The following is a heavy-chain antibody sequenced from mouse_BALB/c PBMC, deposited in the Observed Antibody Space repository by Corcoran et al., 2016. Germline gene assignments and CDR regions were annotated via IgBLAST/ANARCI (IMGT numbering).Heavy chain of an antibody. V-gene: IGHV9-3-1*01. CDR1: GYTFTNYG. CDR2: INTYTGEP. CDR3: AREPYAMDY. J-gene: IGHJ4*01. Sequence: QIQLVQSGPELKKPGETVKISCKASGYTFTNYGTNWVKQSPGKGLTWLGWINTYTGEPTYTDDFKGRFAFSLETSASTAYLQINNLKNEDTATYFCAREPYAMDYWGQGTSVTVSS.